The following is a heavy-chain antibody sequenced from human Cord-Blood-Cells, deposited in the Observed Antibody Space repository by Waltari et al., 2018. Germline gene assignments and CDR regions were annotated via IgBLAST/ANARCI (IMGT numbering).Heavy chain of an antibody. CDR3: AKDIRPYDSSGYYYYYYGMDV. CDR2: IRLDGGST. J-gene: IGHJ6*02. CDR1: GFTFDDSA. Sequence: GGVVVQPGGSLRLSCAASGFTFDDSAMHWVRQAPGQGLEWVSLIRLDGGSTYYADSVKGRFTISRDNSKNSLYLQMNSLRAEDTALYYCAKDIRPYDSSGYYYYYYGMDVWGQGTTVTVSS. D-gene: IGHD3-22*01. V-gene: IGHV3-43D*04.